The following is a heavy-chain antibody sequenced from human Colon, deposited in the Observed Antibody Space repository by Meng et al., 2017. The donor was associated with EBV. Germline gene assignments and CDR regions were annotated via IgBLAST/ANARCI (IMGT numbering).Heavy chain of an antibody. D-gene: IGHD3-10*01. CDR2: IPHRGSS. CDR1: WYPITNHNW. J-gene: IGHJ1*01. Sequence: QVQVRESGPAVVKPSDTLSLPCAVSWYPITNHNWCAWVRPPPRKGREGIGEIPHRGSSAYSPSLKSRVSMSIDKSKNQFSLKLTSVTAADTALYHCLRGSGGSVWGQGTLVTVSS. CDR3: LRGSGGSV. V-gene: IGHV4-4*02.